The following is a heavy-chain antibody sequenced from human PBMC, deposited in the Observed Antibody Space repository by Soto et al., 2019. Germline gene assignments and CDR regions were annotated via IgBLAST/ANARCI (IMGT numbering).Heavy chain of an antibody. CDR3: ARLDTAMGNRWFDP. CDR2: IYYSGST. CDR1: GGSISSYY. Sequence: SETLSLTCTVSGGSISSYYWSWIRQPPGKGLEWIGYIYYSGSTNYNPSLKSRVTISVDTSKNQFSLKLSSVTAADTAVYYCARLDTAMGNRWFDPWGQGTLVTVS. D-gene: IGHD5-18*01. V-gene: IGHV4-59*01. J-gene: IGHJ5*02.